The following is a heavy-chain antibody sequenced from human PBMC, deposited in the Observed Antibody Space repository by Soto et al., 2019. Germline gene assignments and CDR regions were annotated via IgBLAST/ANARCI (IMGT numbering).Heavy chain of an antibody. V-gene: IGHV3-33*01. CDR1: GFTFSSYG. D-gene: IGHD2-2*01. Sequence: QVQLVESGGGVVQPGRSLRLSCAASGFTFSSYGMHWVRQAPGKGLEGVAVIWYDGSNKYYADSVKGRFTISRDNSKNTLYLQMNSLRDEDTAVYYCARARRVPAALTSNYYYYYYMDVWGKGTTINVSS. CDR3: ARARRVPAALTSNYYYYYYMDV. J-gene: IGHJ6*03. CDR2: IWYDGSNK.